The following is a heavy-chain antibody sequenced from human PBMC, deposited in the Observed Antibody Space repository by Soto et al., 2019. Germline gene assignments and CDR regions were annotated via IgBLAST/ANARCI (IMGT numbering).Heavy chain of an antibody. CDR2: INAGNGNT. J-gene: IGHJ5*02. V-gene: IGHV1-3*01. CDR1: GYPFTSYA. CDR3: ARGSVVGFDP. D-gene: IGHD2-15*01. Sequence: QVQLVQSGAEVKKPGPSVKVSCKASGYPFTSYAMNWVRQAPGQRLEWMGWINAGNGNTKYSKKFQGRVTITRDTSASTAYMELSSLRSEDTAVYYCARGSVVGFDPWGQGTLVTVSS.